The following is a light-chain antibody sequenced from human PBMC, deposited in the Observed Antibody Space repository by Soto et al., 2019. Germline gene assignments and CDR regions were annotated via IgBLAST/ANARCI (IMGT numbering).Light chain of an antibody. V-gene: IGLV2-14*03. CDR1: SSDVGGFNS. J-gene: IGLJ1*01. CDR3: SSYTSTMTNV. Sequence: HSVLTKPASGSGFPGQSITISCTGTSSDVGGFNSVSWYQLRPGTAPKLILYDVVDRPSGVSYRFSGSKSGNTASLTISGLQAADEADYFCSSYTSTMTNVFGSGTKVTVL. CDR2: DVV.